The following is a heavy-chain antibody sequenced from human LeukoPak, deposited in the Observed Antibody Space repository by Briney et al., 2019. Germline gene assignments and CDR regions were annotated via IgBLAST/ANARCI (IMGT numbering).Heavy chain of an antibody. CDR3: ARSTTLVTPYYSDY. D-gene: IGHD4-23*01. CDR1: GFMFSDHY. J-gene: IGHJ4*02. Sequence: GGSLRLSCAASGFMFSDHYMDWVRQAPGKGLEWVGRIRNKVNSYTTEYAASVKGRFTISRDDSKNSLYLQMNSLKTEDTAVYYCARSTTLVTPYYSDYWGQGTQVTVTS. CDR2: IRNKVNSYTT. V-gene: IGHV3-72*01.